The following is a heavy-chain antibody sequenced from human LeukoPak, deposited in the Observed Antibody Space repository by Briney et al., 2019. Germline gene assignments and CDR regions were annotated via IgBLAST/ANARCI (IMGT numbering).Heavy chain of an antibody. Sequence: ESLKISCKGSGYSFTSYWIGWVRQMPGKGLEWMGIIYPGDSDTRYSPSFQGQVTISADKSISTAYLQWSSLKASDTAMYYCARSVGATPFSYYGMDVWGQGTTVTVSS. CDR1: GYSFTSYW. V-gene: IGHV5-51*01. J-gene: IGHJ6*02. D-gene: IGHD1-26*01. CDR3: ARSVGATPFSYYGMDV. CDR2: IYPGDSDT.